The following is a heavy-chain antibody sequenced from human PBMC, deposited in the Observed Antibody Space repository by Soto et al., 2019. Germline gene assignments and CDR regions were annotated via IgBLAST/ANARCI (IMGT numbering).Heavy chain of an antibody. D-gene: IGHD3-22*01. CDR1: GASISSYF. V-gene: IGHV4-59*01. Sequence: SETLSLTCTVSGASISSYFWSWIRQPPGKGLEWIGYIYYSGSTNYNPSLKSRVTISVDTSKNQFSLKLSSVTAADTAVYYCARVWSSTYYYDSSGYYYFDYWGQGTLVTVSS. CDR2: IYYSGST. CDR3: ARVWSSTYYYDSSGYYYFDY. J-gene: IGHJ4*02.